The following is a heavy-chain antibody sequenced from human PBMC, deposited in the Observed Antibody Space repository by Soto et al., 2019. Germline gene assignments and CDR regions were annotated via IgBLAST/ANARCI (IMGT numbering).Heavy chain of an antibody. CDR2: ISGSGGST. D-gene: IGHD3-3*01. V-gene: IGHV3-23*01. J-gene: IGHJ6*02. CDR1: GFTFSSYA. Sequence: GGSLRLSCAASGFTFSSYAMSWVRQAPGKGLEWVSGISGSGGSTYYADSVKGRFTISRDNAKNSLYLQMSSLRAEDTAVYYCARADYDFWSGLGTAAYYYGMDVWGQGTTVTVSS. CDR3: ARADYDFWSGLGTAAYYYGMDV.